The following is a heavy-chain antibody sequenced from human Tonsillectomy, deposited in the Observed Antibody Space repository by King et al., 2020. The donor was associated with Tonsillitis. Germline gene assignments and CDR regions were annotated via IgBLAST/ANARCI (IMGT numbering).Heavy chain of an antibody. J-gene: IGHJ4*01. Sequence: QLVQSGAEVKKPGASVKVSCKASGYTFTSYAMHWVRQAPGQRLEWMGWINAGNVNTKYSQKFQGRVTITRDTSASTAYMELSSLRSEDTAVYYCARGGSSAISAYWGHGALVTVSS. D-gene: IGHD2-2*01. CDR3: ARGGSSAISAY. CDR1: GYTFTSYA. V-gene: IGHV1-3*01. CDR2: INAGNVNT.